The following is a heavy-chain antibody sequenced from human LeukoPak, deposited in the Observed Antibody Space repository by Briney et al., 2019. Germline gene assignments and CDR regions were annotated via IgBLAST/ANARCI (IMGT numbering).Heavy chain of an antibody. J-gene: IGHJ4*02. CDR2: IYSGGST. V-gene: IGHV3-66*01. D-gene: IGHD6-6*01. Sequence: GGSLRLSCAASGFTVSSNYMSWVRQAPGKGLEWVSVIYSGGSTYYADSVKGRFTISRDNSKNTLYLQMNSLRAEDTAVYYCARDEVRTARPRWGDNFDYWGQGTLVTVSS. CDR3: ARDEVRTARPRWGDNFDY. CDR1: GFTVSSNY.